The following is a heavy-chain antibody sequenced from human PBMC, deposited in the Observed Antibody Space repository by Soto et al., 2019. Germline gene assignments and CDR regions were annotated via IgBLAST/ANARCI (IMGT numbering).Heavy chain of an antibody. V-gene: IGHV4-31*03. CDR2: IYYSGST. J-gene: IGHJ4*02. CDR1: GGSISSGGYY. Sequence: SETLSLTCTVSGGSISSGGYYWSWIRQHPGKGLEWIGYIYYSGSTYYNPSLKSRVTISVDTSKNQFSLKLSSVTAADTAVYYCARWIQLWDYFDYWGQGTLVTV. D-gene: IGHD5-18*01. CDR3: ARWIQLWDYFDY.